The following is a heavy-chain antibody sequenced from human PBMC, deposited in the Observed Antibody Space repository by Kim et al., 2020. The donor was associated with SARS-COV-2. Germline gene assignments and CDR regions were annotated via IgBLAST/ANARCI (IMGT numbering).Heavy chain of an antibody. CDR1: GFTFSAHY. D-gene: IGHD3-3*01. CDR3: VRV. V-gene: IGHV3-72*01. CDR2: IRDRANSYTT. J-gene: IGHJ3*01. Sequence: GGSLRLSCVGSGFTFSAHYMDWARQAPGKGLEWVGRIRDRANSYTTEYATSVKGRFTISRADSRDSLYLHMNNPRVEDTAVYYCVRVWG.